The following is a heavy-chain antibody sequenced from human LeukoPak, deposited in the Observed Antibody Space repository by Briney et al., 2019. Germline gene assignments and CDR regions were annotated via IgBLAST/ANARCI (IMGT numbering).Heavy chain of an antibody. D-gene: IGHD3-10*01. CDR1: GFTFSRHW. Sequence: PGGSLRLSCAVSGFTFSRHWMSWVRQAPGKGLEWLVNIKQDGSEKYYVDSVEGRFTISRDNAKNSLYLQMNSLRAEDTAVYYCARSYYGSGTSYGMDVWGQGTTVTVSS. J-gene: IGHJ6*02. V-gene: IGHV3-7*01. CDR2: IKQDGSEK. CDR3: ARSYYGSGTSYGMDV.